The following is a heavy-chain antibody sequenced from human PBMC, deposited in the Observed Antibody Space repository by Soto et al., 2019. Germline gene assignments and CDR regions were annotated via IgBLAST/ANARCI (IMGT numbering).Heavy chain of an antibody. D-gene: IGHD3-10*02. CDR1: GGSISSYY. Sequence: QVQLQESGPGLVKPSETLSLTCTVSGGSISSYYWSWIRQPPGKGLEWIGFIYSYSGSTSYNTSLNSRVTISVDTSKNQFSLKVRSVTAAETAVYYCAIMIGDPILSFDYWGQGTLVAVSS. V-gene: IGHV4-59*01. J-gene: IGHJ4*02. CDR2: IYSYSGST. CDR3: AIMIGDPILSFDY.